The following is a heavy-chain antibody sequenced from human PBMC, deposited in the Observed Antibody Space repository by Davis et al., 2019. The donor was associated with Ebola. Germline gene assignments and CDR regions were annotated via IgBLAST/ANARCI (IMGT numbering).Heavy chain of an antibody. CDR3: AREGGYSSSSEVYYYMDV. D-gene: IGHD6-6*01. CDR1: GFTFSSYS. CDR2: ISSSSSTI. J-gene: IGHJ6*03. V-gene: IGHV3-48*01. Sequence: PGGSLRLSCAASGFTFSSYSMNWVRQAPGKGLEWVSYISSSSSTIYYADPVKGRFTISRDNSKNTLYLQMNSLRAEDTAVYYCAREGGYSSSSEVYYYMDVWGKGTTVTVSS.